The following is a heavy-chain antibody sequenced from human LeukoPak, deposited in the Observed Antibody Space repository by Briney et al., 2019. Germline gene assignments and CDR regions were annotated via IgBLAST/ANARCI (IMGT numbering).Heavy chain of an antibody. J-gene: IGHJ4*02. Sequence: GGSLRLSCAASGFTFSNWAITWVRQAPGKGLEWVSVIYSGGSTYYADSVKGRFTISRDNSKNTLYLQMNSLRAEDTAVYYCARGWGSFDYWGQGALVTVSS. D-gene: IGHD7-27*01. CDR3: ARGWGSFDY. CDR1: GFTFSNWA. CDR2: IYSGGST. V-gene: IGHV3-66*01.